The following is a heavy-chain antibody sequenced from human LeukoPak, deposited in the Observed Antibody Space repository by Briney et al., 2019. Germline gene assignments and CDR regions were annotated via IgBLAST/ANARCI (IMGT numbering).Heavy chain of an antibody. CDR3: ARGLSGYSSSLGY. CDR2: INSDGSST. J-gene: IGHJ4*02. CDR1: RFTFPNYA. D-gene: IGHD6-6*01. V-gene: IGHV3-74*01. Sequence: GGSLRLSCAASRFTFPNYAMSWVRQAPGKGLVWVSRINSDGSSTSYADSVKGRFTISRDNAKNTLYLQMNSLRAEDTAVYYCARGLSGYSSSLGYWGQGTLVTVSS.